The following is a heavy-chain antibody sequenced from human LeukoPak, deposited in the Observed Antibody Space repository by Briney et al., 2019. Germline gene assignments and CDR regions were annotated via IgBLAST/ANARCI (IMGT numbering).Heavy chain of an antibody. J-gene: IGHJ4*02. CDR3: AEEGYYGSDPFFI. V-gene: IGHV4-34*01. Sequence: SETLSLTCAVYGGSFSGYYWSWIRQPPGKGLEWIGEINHSGSTNYNPSLKSRVTISVDTSKNQFSLKLSSVTAADTAVYYCAEEGYYGSDPFFIWGQGTLVTVSS. CDR1: GGSFSGYY. CDR2: INHSGST. D-gene: IGHD3-10*01.